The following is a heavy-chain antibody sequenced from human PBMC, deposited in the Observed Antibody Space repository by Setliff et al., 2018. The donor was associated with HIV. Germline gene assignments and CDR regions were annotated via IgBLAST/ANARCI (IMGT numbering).Heavy chain of an antibody. J-gene: IGHJ4*02. CDR1: GGSFGGYY. CDR2: INDLGTA. D-gene: IGHD3-10*01. V-gene: IGHV4-34*01. Sequence: PSETLSLTCSVYGGSFGGYYGTWFRQPPGKGPEWIGEINDLGTADYNPSLKTRVTISLDTSRNQFSLNLSSVIAADTAVYYCARVPVGPGSVDYWGQGTLVTVSS. CDR3: ARVPVGPGSVDY.